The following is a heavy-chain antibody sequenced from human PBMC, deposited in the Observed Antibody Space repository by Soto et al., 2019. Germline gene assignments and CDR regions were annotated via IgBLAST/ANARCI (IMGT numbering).Heavy chain of an antibody. D-gene: IGHD6-13*01. CDR3: ARYNAASGTYYFDF. J-gene: IGHJ4*02. CDR2: INHRGSA. V-gene: IGHV4-4*02. CDR1: GASVSSTYW. Sequence: QVELLESGPGLVKTSGTQSLTCAVSGASVSSTYWWSWVRQPPGKGPEWIGEINHRGSANYNPSLKSRVTISVDISKSQFSLRLTSVTAADTAVYYCARYNAASGTYYFDFWGQGALVTVSS.